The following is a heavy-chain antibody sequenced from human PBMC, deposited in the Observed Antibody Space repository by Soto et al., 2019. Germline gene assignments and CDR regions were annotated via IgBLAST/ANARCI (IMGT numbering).Heavy chain of an antibody. J-gene: IGHJ6*03. D-gene: IGHD4-17*01. CDR2: ISGSGGST. V-gene: IGHV3-23*01. Sequence: GGSLRLSCAASGFTFSSYAMSWVRQAPGKGLEWVSAISGSGGSTYYADSVKGRFTISRDNSKNTLYLQMNSLRAEDTAVYYCAKGGDYGDSHRGYYYYYMDVWGKGTTVTVSS. CDR3: AKGGDYGDSHRGYYYYYMDV. CDR1: GFTFSSYA.